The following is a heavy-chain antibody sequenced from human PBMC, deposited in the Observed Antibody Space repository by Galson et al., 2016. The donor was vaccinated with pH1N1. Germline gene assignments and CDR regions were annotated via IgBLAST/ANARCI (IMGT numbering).Heavy chain of an antibody. CDR3: AQREGTITNAFDG. CDR1: GFSLSSSGVG. D-gene: IGHD5-12*01. V-gene: IGHV2-5*02. J-gene: IGHJ3*01. CDR2: IYWDDDK. Sequence: PALVKPTQTVTLTCTVSGFSLSSSGVGVAWIRQPPGKALEWLALIYWDDDKRYSPSLKNRLTITKDISKNQVVLTMTNMDPADTATYYCAQREGTITNAFDGWGQGTMVPVSS.